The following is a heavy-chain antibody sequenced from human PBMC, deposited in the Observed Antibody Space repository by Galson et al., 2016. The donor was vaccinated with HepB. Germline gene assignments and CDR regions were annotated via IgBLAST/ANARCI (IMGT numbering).Heavy chain of an antibody. Sequence: ETLSLTCTVSGGSISSTTNWWSWVRQSPGQGLEWIGEIYHSGDTNYNPSPKSRATMSVDTSRNQFSLSLSSVTAADTAVYYCVRDCTGGTCKFAGYDAFDIWGQGTTVTVSS. CDR3: VRDCTGGTCKFAGYDAFDI. CDR1: GGSISSTTNW. V-gene: IGHV4-4*02. J-gene: IGHJ3*02. CDR2: IYHSGDT. D-gene: IGHD2-8*02.